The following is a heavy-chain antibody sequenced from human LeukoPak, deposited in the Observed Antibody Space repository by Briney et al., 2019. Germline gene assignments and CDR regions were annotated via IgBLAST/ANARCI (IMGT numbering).Heavy chain of an antibody. V-gene: IGHV1-18*01. CDR1: GYTFTSYG. J-gene: IGHJ4*02. CDR3: ARSLSGDSLGYFDY. D-gene: IGHD3-9*01. CDR2: ISAYNGNT. Sequence: GASVKVSCKASGYTFTSYGISWVRQAPGQGLEWMGWISAYNGNTNYAQKLQGRVTMTTDTSTSTAYMELRSLRSDDTAVYYCARSLSGDSLGYFDYWGQGTLVTVSS.